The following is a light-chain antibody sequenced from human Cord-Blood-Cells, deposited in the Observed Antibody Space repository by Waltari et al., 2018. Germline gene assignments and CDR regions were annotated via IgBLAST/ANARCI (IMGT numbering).Light chain of an antibody. V-gene: IGLV2-8*01. CDR3: SSYAGSNNWV. Sequence: QSALTQPPSASGSPGQSVTISCTGTSSDVGGYNDGSCYQQHPGKAPKLMIYEVSQRPSGVPDRFSGSKAGNTASLTVSGLQAEDEADYYCSSYAGSNNWVFGGGTTLTVL. CDR1: SSDVGGYND. J-gene: IGLJ3*02. CDR2: EVS.